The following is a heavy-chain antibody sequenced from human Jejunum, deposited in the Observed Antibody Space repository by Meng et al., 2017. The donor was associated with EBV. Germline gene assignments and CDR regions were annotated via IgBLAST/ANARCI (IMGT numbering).Heavy chain of an antibody. V-gene: IGHV3-53*01. CDR3: ARHRDVDYHLHY. D-gene: IGHD4-17*01. J-gene: IGHJ4*02. CDR1: GFTVSSDY. CDR2: ISTGGSI. Sequence: QWGEPGGGLIQPGGSLRLSCAASGFTVSSDYMSWVRQAPGKGLEWVSVISTGGSIFYADSVKGRFTISRDNSKNTLYLQMNSLGAEDTAVYYCARHRDVDYHLHYWGQGSLVTVSS.